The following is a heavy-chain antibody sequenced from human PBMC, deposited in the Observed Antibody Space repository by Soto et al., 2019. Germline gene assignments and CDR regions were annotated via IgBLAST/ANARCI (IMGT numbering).Heavy chain of an antibody. D-gene: IGHD3-10*01. CDR3: AKATYYYGSGSYYLDY. CDR2: ISGSGGST. J-gene: IGHJ4*02. CDR1: GFTFSSYA. Sequence: GGSLRLSCAASGFTFSSYAMRWVRQAPGKGLEWVSAISGSGGSTYYADSVKGRFTISRDNSRNTLYLQMNSLRAEDTAVYYCAKATYYYGSGSYYLDYWGQGTLVTVSS. V-gene: IGHV3-23*01.